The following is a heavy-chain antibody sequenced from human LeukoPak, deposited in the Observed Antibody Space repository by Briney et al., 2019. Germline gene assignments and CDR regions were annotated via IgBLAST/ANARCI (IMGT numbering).Heavy chain of an antibody. Sequence: ASVKVSCKASGYTFTNDDISWVRQATGEGLGWIGQMNPNSGNTGYAQKFQGRVTMTRSTSVSTVYMELNSLTAEDTAVYFCARSASGTGYTAWGQGTLVTVSS. D-gene: IGHD3-9*01. V-gene: IGHV1-8*01. CDR3: ARSASGTGYTA. CDR2: MNPNSGNT. J-gene: IGHJ4*02. CDR1: GYTFTNDD.